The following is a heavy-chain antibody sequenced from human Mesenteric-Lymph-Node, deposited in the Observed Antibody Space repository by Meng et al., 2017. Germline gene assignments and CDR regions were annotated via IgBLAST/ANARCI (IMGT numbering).Heavy chain of an antibody. V-gene: IGHV3-11*04. D-gene: IGHD5-24*01. CDR1: GFTFSDYY. CDR3: ARIRVERATGTAFDI. CDR2: ISSSDTTI. Sequence: GESLKISCAASGFTFSDYYMAWIRQAPGKGLEWVSHISSSDTTIYYADSVKGRFTISRDNAKNSLFLQMNSLRAEDTAIYYCARIRVERATGTAFDIWGQGTMVTVSS. J-gene: IGHJ3*02.